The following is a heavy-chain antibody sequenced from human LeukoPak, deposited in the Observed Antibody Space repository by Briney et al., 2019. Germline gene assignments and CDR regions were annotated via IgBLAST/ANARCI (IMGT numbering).Heavy chain of an antibody. J-gene: IGHJ4*02. V-gene: IGHV3-66*01. CDR1: GFTVSNNY. CDR3: EGWIKPFEY. CDR2: IFNGGGT. Sequence: GGSLRLSCTASGFTVSNNYMSWVRQAPGKVLEWVSVIFNGGGTYYADSVKGRFTISRDNVKNTLYLQMNSLRAEDTAVYYCEGWIKPFEYWGQGTLVTVSS. D-gene: IGHD5-18*01.